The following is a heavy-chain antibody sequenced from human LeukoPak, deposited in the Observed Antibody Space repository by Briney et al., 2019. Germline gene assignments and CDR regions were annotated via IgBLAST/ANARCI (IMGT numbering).Heavy chain of an antibody. J-gene: IGHJ4*02. V-gene: IGHV3-9*01. CDR3: AKDRESSGYYYFDY. CDR1: GFTFSTYA. CDR2: ISWNSGSI. D-gene: IGHD5-18*01. Sequence: GGSLRLSCAASGFTFSTYAMSWVRQAPGKGLEWVSGISWNSGSIGYADSVKGRFTISRDNAKNSLYLQMNSLRAEDTALYYCAKDRESSGYYYFDYWGQGTLVTVSS.